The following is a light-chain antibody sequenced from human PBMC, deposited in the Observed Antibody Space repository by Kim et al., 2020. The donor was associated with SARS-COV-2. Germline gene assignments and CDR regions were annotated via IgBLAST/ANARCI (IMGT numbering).Light chain of an antibody. CDR3: QVWDSGVV. Sequence: VSVAPGKTARITCGGNNIGSKSVHWYQQKPGQAPVLVIYYDSDRPSGIPERSSGSNSGNTATLTISRVEAGDEADYYCQVWDSGVVFGGGTQLTVL. V-gene: IGLV3-21*04. CDR2: YDS. J-gene: IGLJ2*01. CDR1: NIGSKS.